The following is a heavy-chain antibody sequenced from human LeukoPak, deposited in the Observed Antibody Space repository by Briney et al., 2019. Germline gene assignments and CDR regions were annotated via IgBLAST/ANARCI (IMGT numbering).Heavy chain of an antibody. CDR2: IGIDSGNT. Sequence: GGSLRLSCAASGFTFSDYSMNWVRQAPGKGLEWISYIGIDSGNTNYADSVKGRFTISRDNSKNTLYLQMNSLRAEDTAVYYCARGRIAAAVFDYWGQGTLVTVSS. J-gene: IGHJ4*02. D-gene: IGHD6-13*01. V-gene: IGHV3-48*01. CDR3: ARGRIAAAVFDY. CDR1: GFTFSDYS.